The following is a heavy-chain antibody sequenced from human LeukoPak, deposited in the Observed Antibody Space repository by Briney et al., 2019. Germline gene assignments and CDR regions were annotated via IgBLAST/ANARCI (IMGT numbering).Heavy chain of an antibody. CDR1: GFTFSSYS. J-gene: IGHJ4*02. V-gene: IGHV3-21*01. CDR2: ISSSSSYI. CDR3: ARGRYGDYRLPLDY. D-gene: IGHD4-17*01. Sequence: GGSLRLSCAASGFTFSSYSMNWVRQAPGKGLEWVSSISSSSSYIYYADSVKGRFTISRDNAKNSLYPQMNSLRAEDTAVYYCARGRYGDYRLPLDYWGQGTLVTVSS.